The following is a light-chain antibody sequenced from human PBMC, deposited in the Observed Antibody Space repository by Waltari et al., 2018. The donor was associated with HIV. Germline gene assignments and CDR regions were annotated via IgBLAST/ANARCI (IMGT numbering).Light chain of an antibody. V-gene: IGKV1-39*01. CDR2: AAS. Sequence: DIQMTQSPSSLSAFVGDRVTITCRASQKTFNYLNWYQQKPGKAPKLLSYAASNLQSGVPSRFSVSASGTDFTLTVSSLQPEDFATYYCQQSYSIPPTFGGGTKVEIK. CDR3: QQSYSIPPT. J-gene: IGKJ4*01. CDR1: QKTFNY.